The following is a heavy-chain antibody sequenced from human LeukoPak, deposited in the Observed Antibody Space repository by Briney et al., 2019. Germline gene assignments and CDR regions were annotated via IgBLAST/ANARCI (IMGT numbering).Heavy chain of an antibody. V-gene: IGHV4-59*01. D-gene: IGHD6-13*01. J-gene: IGHJ5*02. Sequence: SETLSLTCTVSGGSISSYYWSWIRQPPGKGLEWIGYIYYSGSTNYNPSLKSRDTISVDTSKNQFSLKLSSVTAADTAVYYCARVRGEQQPKEWFDPWGQGTLVTVSS. CDR1: GGSISSYY. CDR2: IYYSGST. CDR3: ARVRGEQQPKEWFDP.